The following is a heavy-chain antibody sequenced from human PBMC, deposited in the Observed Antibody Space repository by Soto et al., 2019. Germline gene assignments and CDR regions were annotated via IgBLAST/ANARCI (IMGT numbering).Heavy chain of an antibody. CDR1: GGSIDTSDYY. V-gene: IGHV4-31*01. D-gene: IGHD1-20*01. CDR2: IFHSGGT. Sequence: QVQLQESGPGLVKPSQTLSLACTVSGGSIDTSDYYWSWIRQQPGKGLEWIGYIFHSGGTYYNPSLTSLLAFSVDTSKNQFSLRLTSVTVADTAVYFCARHPRITRGWHFDLWGRGTLVTVSS. J-gene: IGHJ2*01. CDR3: ARHPRITRGWHFDL.